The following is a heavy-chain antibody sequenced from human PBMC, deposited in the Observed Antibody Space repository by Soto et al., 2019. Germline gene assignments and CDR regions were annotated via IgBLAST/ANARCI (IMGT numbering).Heavy chain of an antibody. CDR1: GYTFTSYG. Sequence: GASVKVSCKASGYTFTSYGISWVRQAPGQGLEWMGWISAYNGNTNYAQKLQGRVTMTTDTSTSTAYMELRSLRSDDTAVYYCARDAFVVPAATWISRVVGRLHYWGQGTLVTVSS. J-gene: IGHJ4*02. V-gene: IGHV1-18*01. D-gene: IGHD2-2*01. CDR2: ISAYNGNT. CDR3: ARDAFVVPAATWISRVVGRLHY.